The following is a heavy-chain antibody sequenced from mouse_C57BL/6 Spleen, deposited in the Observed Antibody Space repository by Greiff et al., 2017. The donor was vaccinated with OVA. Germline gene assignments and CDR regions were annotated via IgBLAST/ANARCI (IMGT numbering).Heavy chain of an antibody. CDR2: IHPNSGSP. D-gene: IGHD1-1*01. Sequence: QVQLQQSGAELVKPGASVKLSCKASGYTFTRYWMHWVKQRPGQGLEWIGMIHPNSGSPNYNEKFKSKATLTVDKSSSTAYMQLSSLTSEDSAVYYCARSSIYYYGSSYGYFDVWGTGTTVTVSS. CDR1: GYTFTRYW. J-gene: IGHJ1*03. CDR3: ARSSIYYYGSSYGYFDV. V-gene: IGHV1-64*01.